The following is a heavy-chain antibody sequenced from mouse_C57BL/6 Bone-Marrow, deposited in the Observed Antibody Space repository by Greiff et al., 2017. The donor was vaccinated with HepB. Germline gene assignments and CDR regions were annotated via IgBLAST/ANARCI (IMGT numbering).Heavy chain of an antibody. J-gene: IGHJ4*01. D-gene: IGHD3-1*01. CDR3: ARSGDYDAMDY. V-gene: IGHV1-50*01. Sequence: VQLQQPGAELVKPGASVKLSCKASGYTFTSYWMQWVNQRPGQGLEWIGEIDPSDSYTNYNQKFKGKATLTVDTSSSTAYMQLSSLTSEDSAVYYCARSGDYDAMDYWGQGTSVTVSS. CDR1: GYTFTSYW. CDR2: IDPSDSYT.